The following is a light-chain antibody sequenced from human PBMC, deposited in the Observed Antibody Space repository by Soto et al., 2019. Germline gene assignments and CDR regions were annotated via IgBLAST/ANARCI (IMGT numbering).Light chain of an antibody. CDR3: SSYTSTRTHV. CDR2: EVI. V-gene: IGLV2-14*01. CDR1: SSDVGGYNY. J-gene: IGLJ1*01. Sequence: QSALTQPASVSGSPRQSITISCTGTSSDVGGYNYVSWYQQHAGKAPKLMIYEVITRPSGVSDRFSGSKSGNTASLTISGLQSEDEADYYCSSYTSTRTHVFGTGTKVTVL.